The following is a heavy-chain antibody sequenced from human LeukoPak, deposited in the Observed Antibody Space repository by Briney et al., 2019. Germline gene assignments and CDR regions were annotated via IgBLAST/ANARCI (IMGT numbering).Heavy chain of an antibody. J-gene: IGHJ4*02. Sequence: PGGSLRLSCAASGFTVSSNYMSWVRQAPGKGLEWVSVIYSDSGGSTYYADSVKGRFTMSRDNSKNTLYLHMNSLRAEDTAVYYCARGFTHDYGDYFDYWGPGNPGHRLL. CDR1: GFTVSSNY. V-gene: IGHV3-66*01. CDR3: ARGFTHDYGDYFDY. CDR2: IYSDSGGST. D-gene: IGHD4-17*01.